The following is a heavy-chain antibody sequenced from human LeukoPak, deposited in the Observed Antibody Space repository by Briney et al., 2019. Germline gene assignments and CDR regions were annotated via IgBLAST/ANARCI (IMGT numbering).Heavy chain of an antibody. CDR2: ISSSTSTT. J-gene: IGHJ6*03. Sequence: PGGSLRLSCAASGFTFSSYSMNWVRQAPGKGLEWVSYISSSTSTTYYADSVKGRFTISRDNAKNSLYLQMNSLRAEDTAVYYCARGMSPPYYYMDVWGKGTTVTVSS. CDR1: GFTFSSYS. CDR3: ARGMSPPYYYMDV. V-gene: IGHV3-48*04.